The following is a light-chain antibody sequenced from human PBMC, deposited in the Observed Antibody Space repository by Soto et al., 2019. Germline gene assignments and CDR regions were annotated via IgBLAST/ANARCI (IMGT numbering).Light chain of an antibody. Sequence: DIQMTQSPSSLSASVGDRVTITCRASQSISSYLNWYQQKPGKAPKLLIYAASSLQSGVPSRFSGSGSGTDFTLTISSLQPEDFATYYCQKSYSALVAFGQGTKGEIK. CDR1: QSISSY. V-gene: IGKV1-39*01. CDR3: QKSYSALVA. J-gene: IGKJ1*01. CDR2: AAS.